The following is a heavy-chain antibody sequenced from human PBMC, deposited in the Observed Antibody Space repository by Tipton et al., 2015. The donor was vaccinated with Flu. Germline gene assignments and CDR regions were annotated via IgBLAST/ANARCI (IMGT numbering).Heavy chain of an antibody. CDR3: AKENGFGVGTKFAFDV. Sequence: SLRLSCAASGFTFNRYGMHWVRQAPGKGLEWVAVVSDDGHVTYYADSVKGRFTISRDNSKNTLFMQMSSLRPEDTALYYCAKENGFGVGTKFAFDVWGQGTMVTVSS. CDR2: VSDDGHVT. V-gene: IGHV3-30*18. CDR1: GFTFNRYG. D-gene: IGHD1-26*01. J-gene: IGHJ3*01.